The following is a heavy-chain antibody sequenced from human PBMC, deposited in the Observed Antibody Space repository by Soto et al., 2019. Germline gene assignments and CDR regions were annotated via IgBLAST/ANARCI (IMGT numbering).Heavy chain of an antibody. CDR3: ARETPLKDDYGGNWVDY. V-gene: IGHV4-4*07. CDR1: GGSISSYY. J-gene: IGHJ4*02. D-gene: IGHD4-17*01. Sequence: SETLSLTCTVSGGSISSYYWSWIRQPAGKGLEWIGRIYTSGSTNYNPSLKCRVTMSVDTSKNQFSLKLSSVTAADTAVYYCARETPLKDDYGGNWVDYWGQGTRVTVSS. CDR2: IYTSGST.